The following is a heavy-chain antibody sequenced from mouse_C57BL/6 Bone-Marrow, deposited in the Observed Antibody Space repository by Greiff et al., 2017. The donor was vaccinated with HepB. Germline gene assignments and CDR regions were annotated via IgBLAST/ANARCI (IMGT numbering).Heavy chain of an antibody. J-gene: IGHJ2*01. D-gene: IGHD5-1*01. CDR1: GYTFTTYP. Sequence: QVQLKQSGAELVKPGASVKMSCKASGYTFTTYPIEWMKQNHGKSLEWIGNFHPYNDDTKYNEKFKGKATLTVEKSSNTVYLELSRLTSDVSAVYYYARSSTFFYYFDYWGQGTTLTVSS. V-gene: IGHV1-47*01. CDR3: ARSSTFFYYFDY. CDR2: FHPYNDDT.